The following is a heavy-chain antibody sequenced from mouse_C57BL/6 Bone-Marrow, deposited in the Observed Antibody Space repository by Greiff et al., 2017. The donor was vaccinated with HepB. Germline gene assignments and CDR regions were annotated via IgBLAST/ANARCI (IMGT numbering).Heavy chain of an antibody. CDR3: YYGSSYY. V-gene: IGHV1-50*01. D-gene: IGHD1-1*01. CDR2: IDPSDSYT. CDR1: GYTFTSYW. J-gene: IGHJ2*01. Sequence: QVQLLQPGAELVKPGASVKLSCKASGYTFTSYWMQWVKQRPGQGLEWIGEIDPSDSYTNYNQKFKGKATLTVDTSSSTAYMQLSSLTSEDSAVYYCYYGSSYYWGQGTTLTVSS.